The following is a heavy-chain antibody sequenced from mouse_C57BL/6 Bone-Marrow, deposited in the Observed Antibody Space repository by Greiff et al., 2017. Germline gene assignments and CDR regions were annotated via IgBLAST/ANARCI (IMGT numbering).Heavy chain of an antibody. D-gene: IGHD1-1*01. CDR1: GFTFSSYA. V-gene: IGHV5-4*03. CDR2: ISDGGSYT. CDR3: ASYYDGSNNWYFDV. Sequence: DVKLVESGGGLVKPGGSLKLSCAASGFTFSSYAMSWVRQTPEKRLEWVATISDGGSYTYYPDNVKGRFTISRDNAKNNLYLQMSHLKSEDTAMYYCASYYDGSNNWYFDVWGTGTTVTVSS. J-gene: IGHJ1*03.